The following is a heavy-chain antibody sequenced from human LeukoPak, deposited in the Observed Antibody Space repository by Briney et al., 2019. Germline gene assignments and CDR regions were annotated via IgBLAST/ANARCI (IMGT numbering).Heavy chain of an antibody. CDR1: GGSFSGYY. Sequence: PSETLSLTCAVYGGSFSGYYWSWIRQPPGKGLEWIGEINHSGSTNYNPSLKSRVTISVDTSKNQFSLKLSSVTAADTAVYFCARDGEYSRGYGLDYWGQGTLVTVSS. D-gene: IGHD5-18*01. CDR2: INHSGST. J-gene: IGHJ4*02. V-gene: IGHV4-34*01. CDR3: ARDGEYSRGYGLDY.